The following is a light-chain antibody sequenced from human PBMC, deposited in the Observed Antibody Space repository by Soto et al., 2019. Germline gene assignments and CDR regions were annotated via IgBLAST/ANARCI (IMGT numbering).Light chain of an antibody. CDR3: QQYNSYSLK. Sequence: DIQMTQSPSTLSASVGDRVTITCRASQSISSWLAWYQQKPGKAPQLLIYDASSLESGVPSRFSGSGSGTEFTLTISSLQPDDFATYYCQQYNSYSLKFGQGTKV. CDR1: QSISSW. J-gene: IGKJ1*01. CDR2: DAS. V-gene: IGKV1-5*01.